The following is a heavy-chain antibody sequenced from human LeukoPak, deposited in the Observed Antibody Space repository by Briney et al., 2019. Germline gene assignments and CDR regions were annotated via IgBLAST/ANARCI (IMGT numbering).Heavy chain of an antibody. CDR3: ARGVMTGYSSSWHFDY. J-gene: IGHJ4*02. V-gene: IGHV4-59*01. CDR1: GGSISCYY. D-gene: IGHD6-13*01. Sequence: SETLSLTCTVPGGSISCYYWSWIRQPPGKGLEWIGYIYYSGSTNYNPSLKSRVTISVDTSKNQFSLKLSSVAAADTAVYYCARGVMTGYSSSWHFDYWGQGTLVTVSS. CDR2: IYYSGST.